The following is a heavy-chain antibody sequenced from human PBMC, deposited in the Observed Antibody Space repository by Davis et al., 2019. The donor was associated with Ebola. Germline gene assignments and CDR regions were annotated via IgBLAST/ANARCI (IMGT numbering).Heavy chain of an antibody. CDR2: IYPGDSDT. J-gene: IGHJ4*02. CDR1: GYTFSNFW. CDR3: ARFGEGGDYGDF. D-gene: IGHD4-17*01. V-gene: IGHV5-51*01. Sequence: GGSLRLSCKASGYTFSNFWIGWVRQMPGQGLEWMGFIYPGDSDTRYNPSFQGQVTISADRSISTAYLQWISLKASDIARYYCARFGEGGDYGDFWGQGTPVTVSS.